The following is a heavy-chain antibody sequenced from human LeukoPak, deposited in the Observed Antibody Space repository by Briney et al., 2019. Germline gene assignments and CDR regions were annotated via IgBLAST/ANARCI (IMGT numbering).Heavy chain of an antibody. J-gene: IGHJ5*02. Sequence: PSETLSLTCTVSGGSISSYYWNWIRQPAGKALEWIGRISTSGNTNYNPSLKSRVTMSVDTSKDQFSLELSSVTAADTAVYYCARRVWEQTYVAYENWFDPWGQGTLVSVSS. D-gene: IGHD1/OR15-1a*01. CDR1: GGSISSYY. CDR2: ISTSGNT. V-gene: IGHV4-4*07. CDR3: ARRVWEQTYVAYENWFDP.